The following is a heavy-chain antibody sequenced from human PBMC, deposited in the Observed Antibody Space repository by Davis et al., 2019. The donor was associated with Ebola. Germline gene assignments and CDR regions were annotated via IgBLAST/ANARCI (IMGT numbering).Heavy chain of an antibody. D-gene: IGHD6-19*01. J-gene: IGHJ4*02. CDR3: ARGSRGWAFDY. CDR2: IYYSGST. CDR1: GGSISSYY. Sequence: MPSETLSLTCTVSGGSISSYYWSWIRQPPGKGLEWIGYIYYSGSTNYNPSLKSRVTISVDTSKNQFSLKLSSVTAADTAVYYCARGSRGWAFDYWGQGTLVTVSS. V-gene: IGHV4-59*01.